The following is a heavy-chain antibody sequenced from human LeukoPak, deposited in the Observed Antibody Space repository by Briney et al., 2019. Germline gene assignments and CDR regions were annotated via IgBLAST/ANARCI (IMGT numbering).Heavy chain of an antibody. J-gene: IGHJ5*02. CDR2: IYYSGST. D-gene: IGHD5-18*01. Sequence: SETLSLTCTVSGGSISSYYWSWIRQPPGKGLEWIGYIYYSGSTNYNPSLKSRVTISVDTSKNQFSLKLSSVTAADTAVYYCARAYRWAMVIDWFDPWGQGTLVTVSS. V-gene: IGHV4-59*01. CDR3: ARAYRWAMVIDWFDP. CDR1: GGSISSYY.